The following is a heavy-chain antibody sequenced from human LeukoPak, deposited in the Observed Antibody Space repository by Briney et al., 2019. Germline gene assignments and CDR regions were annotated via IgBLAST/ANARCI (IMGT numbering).Heavy chain of an antibody. CDR2: INPNSGGT. V-gene: IGHV1-2*02. J-gene: IGHJ3*02. CDR1: GYTFTGYY. CDR3: ARASGRYSDAFDI. D-gene: IGHD1-26*01. Sequence: PGASVKVSCKASGYTFTGYYMHWVRQAPGQGLEWMGWINPNSGGTNYAQNLQGRVTMTRDTSISTAYMELSRLRSDDTALYYCARASGRYSDAFDIWGQGTMVTVSS.